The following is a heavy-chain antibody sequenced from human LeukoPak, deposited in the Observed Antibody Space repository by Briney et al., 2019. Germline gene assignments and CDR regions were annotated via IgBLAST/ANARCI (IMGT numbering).Heavy chain of an antibody. J-gene: IGHJ4*02. V-gene: IGHV3-21*04. CDR2: ISSGSSYI. Sequence: PGGSLRLSCAASGFTFSGYNMNWVRQAPGKGLEWVSSISSGSSYIYYADSVKGRFTISRDNAKNSLYLQMNSLRAEDTAVYYCARGWVHPFDYWGQGTLVTVSS. D-gene: IGHD6-13*01. CDR1: GFTFSGYN. CDR3: ARGWVHPFDY.